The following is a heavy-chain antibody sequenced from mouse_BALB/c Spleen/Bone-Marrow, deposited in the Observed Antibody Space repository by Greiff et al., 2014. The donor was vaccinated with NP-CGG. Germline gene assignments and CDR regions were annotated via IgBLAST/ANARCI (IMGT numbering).Heavy chain of an antibody. CDR3: TRQYGNYYAMDY. J-gene: IGHJ4*01. V-gene: IGHV1-69*02. CDR2: IYPSDSYT. CDR1: GYTFTSYW. Sequence: VQLQQSGAELVRPGASVKVSCKASGYTFTSYWINWVKQRPGQGLEWIGNIYPSDSYTNYNQNFKDKATLTVDQSSSTAYMQLSSPTSEDSAVYYCTRQYGNYYAMDYWGQGTAVTGSS. D-gene: IGHD2-10*02.